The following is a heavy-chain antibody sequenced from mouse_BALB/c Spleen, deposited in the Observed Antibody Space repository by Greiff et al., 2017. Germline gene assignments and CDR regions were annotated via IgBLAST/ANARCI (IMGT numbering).Heavy chain of an antibody. CDR2: INPSNGGT. CDR3: TKTGKDGYRAMDY. J-gene: IGHJ4*01. Sequence: QVQLQQSGAELVKPGASVKLSCKASGYTFTSYYMYWVKQRPGQGLEWIGEINPSNGGTNFNEKFKSKATLTVDKSSSTAYMQLSSLTSEDSAVYYCTKTGKDGYRAMDYWGQGTSVTVSS. V-gene: IGHV1S81*02. CDR1: GYTFTSYY. D-gene: IGHD2-3*01.